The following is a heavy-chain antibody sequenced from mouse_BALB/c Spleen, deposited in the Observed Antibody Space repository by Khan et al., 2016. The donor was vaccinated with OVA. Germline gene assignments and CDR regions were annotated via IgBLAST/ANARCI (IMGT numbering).Heavy chain of an antibody. CDR3: TRDGNYMDY. D-gene: IGHD2-1*01. V-gene: IGHV3-1*02. Sequence: EVQLQESGPDLVKPSQSLSLTCTVTGYSITSGYAWHWIRQFPGNKLEWMAYIYYSGSINYNPSLQSRISVTRDTSKNQFFLQLNSVTSEDTATYYCTRDGNYMDYWGQGTSVTVSS. J-gene: IGHJ4*01. CDR1: GYSITSGYA. CDR2: IYYSGSI.